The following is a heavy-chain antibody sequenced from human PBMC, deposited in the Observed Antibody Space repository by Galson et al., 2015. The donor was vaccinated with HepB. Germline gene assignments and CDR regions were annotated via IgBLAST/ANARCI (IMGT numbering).Heavy chain of an antibody. CDR2: ISSSSSYI. J-gene: IGHJ4*02. D-gene: IGHD1-26*01. CDR1: GFTFSSYS. Sequence: SLRLSCAASGFTFSSYSMNWVRQAPGKGLEWVSSISSSSSYIYYADSVKGRFTISRDNAKNSLYLQMNSLSAEDTAKYYCAKTTMQWELLPGDYWGQGTLVTVSS. CDR3: AKTTMQWELLPGDY. V-gene: IGHV3-21*04.